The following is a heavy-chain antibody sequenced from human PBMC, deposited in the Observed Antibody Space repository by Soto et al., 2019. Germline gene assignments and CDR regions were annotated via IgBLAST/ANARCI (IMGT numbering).Heavy chain of an antibody. CDR1: GDSISSTKW. J-gene: IGHJ4*02. V-gene: IGHV4-4*02. CDR2: IYHGGNT. D-gene: IGHD6-19*01. Sequence: QVQLQESGPGLVKPAETLSLTCAVSGDSISSTKWWTWVRQPPGKGLEWIVEIYHGGNTNYNPSLKIRLNISVDKSKNQFSLKLNSVTAADTAVYYCASTDSGWPTFEAYWGQGILVTVSS. CDR3: ASTDSGWPTFEAY.